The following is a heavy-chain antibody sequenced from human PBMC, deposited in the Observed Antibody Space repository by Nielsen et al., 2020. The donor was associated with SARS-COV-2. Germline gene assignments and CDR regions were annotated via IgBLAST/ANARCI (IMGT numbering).Heavy chain of an antibody. D-gene: IGHD3-10*01. CDR2: IWYDGSNK. CDR1: GFTFSSYG. Sequence: GGSLRLSCAASGFTFSSYGMHWVRQAPGKGLEWVALIWYDGSNKYYADSVKGRFTISRDNSKNTLYLQMNSLRAEDTAVYYCARDMAFGELLYADWGQGTLVTVSS. V-gene: IGHV3-33*01. J-gene: IGHJ4*02. CDR3: ARDMAFGELLYAD.